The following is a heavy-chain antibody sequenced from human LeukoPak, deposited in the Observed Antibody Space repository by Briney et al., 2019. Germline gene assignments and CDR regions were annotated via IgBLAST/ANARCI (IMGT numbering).Heavy chain of an antibody. J-gene: IGHJ4*02. CDR2: IKQDGSEK. CDR3: ARGGNDYGDFYYFDY. CDR1: GFTFSSYW. D-gene: IGHD4-17*01. V-gene: IGHV3-7*01. Sequence: GGSLRLSCAASGFTFSSYWMSWVRQAPGKGLEWMANIKQDGSEKYYVDSVKGRFNTSRDNAKNSLYLQMNSLRAEDTAVYYCARGGNDYGDFYYFDYWGLGTLVTVSS.